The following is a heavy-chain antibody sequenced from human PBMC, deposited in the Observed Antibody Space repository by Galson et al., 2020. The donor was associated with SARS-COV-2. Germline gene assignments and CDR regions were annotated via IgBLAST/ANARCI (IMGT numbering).Heavy chain of an antibody. D-gene: IGHD6-19*01. CDR2: IYSGGST. CDR1: GFTVSSNY. CDR3: ARDRVSGWHFFDY. V-gene: IGHV3-53*01. J-gene: IGHJ4*02. Sequence: QLGESLKISCAASGFTVSSNYMSWVRQAPGKGLEWVSVIYSGGSTYYADSVKGRFTISRDNSKNTLYLQMNSLRAEDTAVYYCARDRVSGWHFFDYWGQGTLVTVSS.